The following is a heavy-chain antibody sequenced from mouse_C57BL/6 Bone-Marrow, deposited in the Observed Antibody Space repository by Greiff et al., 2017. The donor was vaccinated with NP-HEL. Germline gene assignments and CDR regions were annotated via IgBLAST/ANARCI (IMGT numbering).Heavy chain of an antibody. Sequence: VQLQQSGAELVKPGASVKLSCKASGYTFTEYTIHWVKQRSGQGLEWIGWFYPGSGSIKYNEKFKDKATLTADKSSSTVYMELSRLTSEDSAVYFCARHSPNYYGSSYFYFDYWGQGTTLTVSS. CDR3: ARHSPNYYGSSYFYFDY. D-gene: IGHD1-1*01. CDR1: GYTFTEYT. J-gene: IGHJ2*01. V-gene: IGHV1-62-2*01. CDR2: FYPGSGSI.